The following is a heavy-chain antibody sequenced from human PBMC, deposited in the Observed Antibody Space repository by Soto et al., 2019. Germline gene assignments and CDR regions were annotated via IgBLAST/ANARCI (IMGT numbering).Heavy chain of an antibody. CDR1: GYTFTAYY. J-gene: IGHJ4*02. V-gene: IGHV1-2*04. CDR3: AKSRGSYTVDY. CDR2: IDPASGGT. D-gene: IGHD1-26*01. Sequence: QVQLVQSGAEVRKPGASVHVSWKTSGYTFTAYYIHWVRQAPGQGLEWMGWIDPASGGTNIAQKFQGWVTMTTDTSITTAYLQLSRLTSDDTAVYYCAKSRGSYTVDYWGQGTLVTVSS.